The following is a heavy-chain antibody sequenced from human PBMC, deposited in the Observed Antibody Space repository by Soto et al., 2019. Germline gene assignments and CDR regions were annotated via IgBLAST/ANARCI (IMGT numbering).Heavy chain of an antibody. CDR3: ARTYYYDSSGYYKGGFDY. CDR1: GYSFTGYW. J-gene: IGHJ4*02. Sequence: GESLKISCKGSGYSFTGYWIGWVRQMPGKGLEWMGIIYPGDSDTRYSPSFQGQVTISADKSISTAYLQWSSLKASDTAMYYCARTYYYDSSGYYKGGFDYWGQGTLVTVSS. CDR2: IYPGDSDT. D-gene: IGHD3-22*01. V-gene: IGHV5-51*01.